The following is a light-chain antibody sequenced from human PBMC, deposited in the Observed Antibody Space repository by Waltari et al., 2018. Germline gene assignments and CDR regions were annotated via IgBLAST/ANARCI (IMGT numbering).Light chain of an antibody. CDR1: QTVYSSS. V-gene: IGKV3-20*01. J-gene: IGKJ2*01. CDR2: GAS. CDR3: QQYGSSPLT. Sequence: EAMLTQSPASLSLSPGERATLSCRASQTVYSSSLACYQQKPGQAPRLLIHGASSRSTGIPDRFTGSGSGTDFTLTISRLEPDDFAVYYCQQYGSSPLTFGQGTKLEIK.